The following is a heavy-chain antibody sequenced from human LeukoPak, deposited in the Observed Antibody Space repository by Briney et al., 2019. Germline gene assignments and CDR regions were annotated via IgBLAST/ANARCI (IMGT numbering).Heavy chain of an antibody. CDR2: INHSGST. V-gene: IGHV4-34*01. J-gene: IGHJ4*02. CDR3: ARGPNYGGNSKDFDY. D-gene: IGHD4-23*01. Sequence: SETLPLTCAVYGGSFSGYYWSWIRQPPGKGLEWIGEINHSGSTNYNPSLKSRVTISVDTSKNQFPLKLSSVTAADTAVYYCARGPNYGGNSKDFDYWGQGTLVTVSS. CDR1: GGSFSGYY.